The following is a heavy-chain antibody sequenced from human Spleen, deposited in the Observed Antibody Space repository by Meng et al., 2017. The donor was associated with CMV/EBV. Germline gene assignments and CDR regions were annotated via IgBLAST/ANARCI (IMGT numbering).Heavy chain of an antibody. CDR2: INTNTGRP. J-gene: IGHJ4*02. CDR3: ARSSAWTDFDY. D-gene: IGHD6-19*01. CDR1: GYTFTTYA. V-gene: IGHV7-4-1*02. Sequence: SCKTSGYTFTTYAMNWVRQAPGQGLEWMGRINTNTGRPTYAQGSTGRFVFSLDTSDTTAYLHISGLKAEDTAVYYCARSSAWTDFDYWGQGILVTVSS.